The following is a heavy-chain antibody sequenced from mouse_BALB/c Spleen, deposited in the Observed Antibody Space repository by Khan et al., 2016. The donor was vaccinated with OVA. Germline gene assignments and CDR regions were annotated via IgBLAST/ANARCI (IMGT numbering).Heavy chain of an antibody. CDR1: GFNIKDTY. Sequence: VRLQQSGAELVKPGASVKFSCTASGFNIKDTYMHWVKQRPEQGLEWIGRIDPANGKPKYDPKFQGKSTITADTSSNTAYLQLSSLTSEDTAVYYCARMNAWGQGTTLTVSS. CDR2: IDPANGKP. CDR3: ARMNA. V-gene: IGHV14-3*02. J-gene: IGHJ2*01.